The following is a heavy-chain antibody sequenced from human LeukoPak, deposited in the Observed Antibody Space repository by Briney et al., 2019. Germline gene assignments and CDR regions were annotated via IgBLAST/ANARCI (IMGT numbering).Heavy chain of an antibody. Sequence: GGSLRLSCAASGFTVSSNSMTWVRQAPGKGLEWVSVIYSGGTTYYADSVKGRFTISRDNSKNTLYLQTNSLRVEDTAVYYCASSSWSRSNWFDPWGQGTLVTVSS. V-gene: IGHV3-66*02. CDR2: IYSGGTT. D-gene: IGHD6-13*01. CDR3: ASSSWSRSNWFDP. J-gene: IGHJ5*02. CDR1: GFTVSSNS.